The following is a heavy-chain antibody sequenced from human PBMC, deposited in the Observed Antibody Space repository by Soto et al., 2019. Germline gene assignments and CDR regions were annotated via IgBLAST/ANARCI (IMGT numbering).Heavy chain of an antibody. CDR2: IWYDGSNK. V-gene: IGHV3-33*01. Sequence: AGGAPRLSCAAAGFTFSSYCIHRGRPVPGKGLEWVAVIWYDGSNKWYADSVKGRFTISRDNSKNTLYLQMNSLRAEDTAVYYCARDLDTRDSSGYLDYWGQGTLVTVSS. CDR3: ARDLDTRDSSGYLDY. CDR1: GFTFSSYC. J-gene: IGHJ4*02. D-gene: IGHD3-22*01.